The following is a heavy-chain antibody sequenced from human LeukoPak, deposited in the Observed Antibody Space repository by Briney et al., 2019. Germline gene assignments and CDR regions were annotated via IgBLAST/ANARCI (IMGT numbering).Heavy chain of an antibody. CDR3: AKDLRGSNWYPFDY. Sequence: GGSLRLSCAASGFTFSSYAMSWVRQAPGKGLEWVSAISGSGGSTYYADSVKGRFTISRDNSKNTLYLQMNSLRAEDTAIYYCAKDLRGSNWYPFDYWGQGTLVTVSS. CDR1: GFTFSSYA. V-gene: IGHV3-23*01. D-gene: IGHD6-13*01. CDR2: ISGSGGST. J-gene: IGHJ4*02.